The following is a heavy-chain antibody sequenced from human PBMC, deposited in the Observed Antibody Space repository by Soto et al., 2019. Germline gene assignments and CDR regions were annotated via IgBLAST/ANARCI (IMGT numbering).Heavy chain of an antibody. Sequence: SETLSLTCPVSGGSISSSSHFWGWIRQPPGKGLEWIGSIYYSGSTYYNPSLKSRVTVSVDPSKNQFSLKLSSVTAADTAVYYCARHPSNFWFDPWGQGTLVTVSS. J-gene: IGHJ5*02. CDR3: ARHPSNFWFDP. V-gene: IGHV4-39*01. D-gene: IGHD4-4*01. CDR1: GGSISSSSHF. CDR2: IYYSGST.